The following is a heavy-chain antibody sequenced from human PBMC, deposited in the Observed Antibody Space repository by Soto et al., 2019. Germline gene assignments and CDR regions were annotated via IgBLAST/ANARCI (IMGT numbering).Heavy chain of an antibody. J-gene: IGHJ1*01. CDR1: GYTFTSYW. Sequence: GESLKISCKGSGYTFTSYWIGWVRQMPGKGLEWMGIIYPGDSDTRYSPSFQGQVTISADKSISTAYLQWSSLKASDTAMYYCARAYCGGDCYSPFVLLGRRPPSSLHHSCPGTL. CDR3: ARAYCGGDCYSPFVLLGRRPPSSLHH. V-gene: IGHV5-51*01. CDR2: IYPGDSDT. D-gene: IGHD2-21*02.